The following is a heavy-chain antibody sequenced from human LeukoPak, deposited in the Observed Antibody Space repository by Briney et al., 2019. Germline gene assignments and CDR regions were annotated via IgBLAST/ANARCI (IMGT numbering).Heavy chain of an antibody. Sequence: GGSLRLSCTASGFTFSGSEMSWVRQTPGKGLEWLSNIRTDGTTTYYADSVKGRFTISRDNAENSLYLQMDRLRPDDTALYYCARSFGWHFDLWGRGTLVTASS. V-gene: IGHV3-48*03. D-gene: IGHD3-16*01. CDR3: ARSFGWHFDL. CDR2: IRTDGTTT. CDR1: GFTFSGSE. J-gene: IGHJ2*01.